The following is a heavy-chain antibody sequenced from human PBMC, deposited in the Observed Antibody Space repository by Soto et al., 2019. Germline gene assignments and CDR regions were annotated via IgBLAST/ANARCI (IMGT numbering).Heavy chain of an antibody. Sequence: GGSLRLSCAAAGFTFSNHAMSWVRQAPGKGLEWVSTISGSGGTIYYADSVKGRFTISRDNSKNALWLQMNSLRAEDTPLYYFATGSGSIRRYGMDGYGRG. CDR2: ISGSGGTI. J-gene: IGHJ6*03. V-gene: IGHV3-23*01. CDR3: ATGSGSIRRYGMDG. D-gene: IGHD3-16*01. CDR1: GFTFSNHA.